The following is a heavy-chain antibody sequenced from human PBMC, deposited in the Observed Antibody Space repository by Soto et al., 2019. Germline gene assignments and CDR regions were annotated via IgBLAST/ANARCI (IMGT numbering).Heavy chain of an antibody. CDR1: GYTFTSYD. Sequence: ASVKVYCKASGYTFTSYDINWVRQATGQGLEWMGWMNPNSGNRGYAQKFQGRVTMTRNTSISTAYMELSSLRSEDTAVYYCARGWGYCSGGSCYDGGDWFDPWGQGTLVTVSS. CDR3: ARGWGYCSGGSCYDGGDWFDP. D-gene: IGHD2-15*01. J-gene: IGHJ5*02. V-gene: IGHV1-8*01. CDR2: MNPNSGNR.